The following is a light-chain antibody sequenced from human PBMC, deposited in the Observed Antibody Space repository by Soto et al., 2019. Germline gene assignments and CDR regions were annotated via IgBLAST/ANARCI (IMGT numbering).Light chain of an antibody. Sequence: DIQLTPSPSFLSASVGDRVTISCRASQGITDFLAWYQQTPGKAPKLLIYAASTLQSGVPSRFSGSAAGTEFNLTISSPQPEDFATYFCQQFNVDPLTFGGGTMLEIK. CDR1: QGITDF. J-gene: IGKJ4*01. V-gene: IGKV1-9*01. CDR3: QQFNVDPLT. CDR2: AAS.